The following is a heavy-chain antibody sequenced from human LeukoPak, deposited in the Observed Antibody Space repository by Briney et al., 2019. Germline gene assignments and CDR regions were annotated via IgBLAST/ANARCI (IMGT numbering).Heavy chain of an antibody. V-gene: IGHV3-66*01. D-gene: IGHD3-10*01. Sequence: PGGSLRLSCAAASGFTFSPYSMTWVRQGPGKGLEWVSIIYRAGSTHYADSVKGRFIISRDNSKNTLELQTNSLRADDTAVYYCARMGLWFGELLGRRDYWGQGTQVTVSS. CDR1: GFTFSPYS. J-gene: IGHJ4*02. CDR2: IYRAGST. CDR3: ARMGLWFGELLGRRDY.